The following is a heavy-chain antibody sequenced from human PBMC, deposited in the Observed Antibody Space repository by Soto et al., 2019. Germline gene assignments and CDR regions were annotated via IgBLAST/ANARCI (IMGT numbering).Heavy chain of an antibody. V-gene: IGHV4-39*01. CDR1: CGSVTNSSYY. Sequence: SETLSLTCTVSCGSVTNSSYYWGWIRQSPGKGLEWIGSVYYRGRSYSKSSVKSRVTISVDTSKNRFSLSLNSVTASDTAVYLCVSERTTVPTQAYFDYWGPGALVTVSS. CDR3: VSERTTVPTQAYFDY. J-gene: IGHJ4*01. D-gene: IGHD4-17*01. CDR2: VYYRGRS.